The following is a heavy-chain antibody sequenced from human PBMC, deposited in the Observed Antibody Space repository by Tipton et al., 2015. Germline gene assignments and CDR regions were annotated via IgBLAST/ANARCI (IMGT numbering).Heavy chain of an antibody. CDR2: IFYSGGT. CDR3: AREVWYYDSSGYDY. J-gene: IGHJ4*02. D-gene: IGHD3-22*01. V-gene: IGHV4-39*07. Sequence: TLSLTCTVSGGSIRRDNYYWGWIRQPPGKGLEYIGNIFYSGGTNYNPSLKSRVTMSVDTSKNQFSLHLSSVTAADTAVYYCAREVWYYDSSGYDYWGQGTLVTVSS. CDR1: GGSIRRDNYY.